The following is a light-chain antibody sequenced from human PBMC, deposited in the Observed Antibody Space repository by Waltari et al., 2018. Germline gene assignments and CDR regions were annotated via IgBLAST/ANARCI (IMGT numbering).Light chain of an antibody. J-gene: IGKJ1*01. Sequence: DIQMTQSPSSLSASVGDRVTITCRASQGISNWLAWYQQKPGKAPKLLIYRASNLETGVPSRFSVSGSGTDFTLTISSLQPEDIATYYCQQHDNSPPTVGQGTKVEIK. CDR3: QQHDNSPPT. CDR2: RAS. V-gene: IGKV1-33*01. CDR1: QGISNW.